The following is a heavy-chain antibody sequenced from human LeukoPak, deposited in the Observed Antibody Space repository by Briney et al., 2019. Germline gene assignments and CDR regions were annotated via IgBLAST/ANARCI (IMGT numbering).Heavy chain of an antibody. V-gene: IGHV3-23*01. J-gene: IGHJ4*02. Sequence: GSLRLSCAASEFTFSSYSMNWVRQAPGKGLEWVSTISGGGGSTYYADSVKGRFTISRDNSKNTLYLQVNSLRAEDTAVYYCAKGGKWDVTPFDYWGQGTLVTVSS. CDR3: AKGGKWDVTPFDY. CDR1: EFTFSSYS. CDR2: ISGGGGST. D-gene: IGHD1-26*01.